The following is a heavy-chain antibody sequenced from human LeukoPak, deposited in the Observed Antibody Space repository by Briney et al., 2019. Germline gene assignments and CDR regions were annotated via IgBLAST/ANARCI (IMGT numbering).Heavy chain of an antibody. V-gene: IGHV1-2*02. CDR1: GYSFTDSY. CDR2: INPNSGGT. CDR3: ARADRPPWGPYLIGP. D-gene: IGHD2-21*01. Sequence: ASVKVSCKTSGYSFTDSYMHWVRQAPGQGLEWMGWINPNSGGTSSAQKFQGRVTMTRDTSITTVYMEMSWLTSDDTAIYYCARADRPPWGPYLIGPWGQGTLVTVSS. J-gene: IGHJ5*02.